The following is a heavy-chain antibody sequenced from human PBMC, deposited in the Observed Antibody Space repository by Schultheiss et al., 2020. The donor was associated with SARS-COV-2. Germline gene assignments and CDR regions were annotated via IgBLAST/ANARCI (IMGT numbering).Heavy chain of an antibody. CDR2: INPNSGGT. D-gene: IGHD3-10*01. CDR3: ARDSHTALLSYYYYMDV. CDR1: GGTFSSYA. J-gene: IGHJ6*03. V-gene: IGHV1-18*01. Sequence: ASVKVSCKASGGTFSSYAISWVRQAPGQGLEWMGGINPNSGGTNYAQKFQGRVTMTTDTSTSTAYMELRSLRSDDTAVYYCARDSHTALLSYYYYMDVWGKGTTVTVSS.